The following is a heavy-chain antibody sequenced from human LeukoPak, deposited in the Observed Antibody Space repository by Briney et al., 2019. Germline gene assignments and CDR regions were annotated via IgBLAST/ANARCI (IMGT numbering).Heavy chain of an antibody. D-gene: IGHD2-15*01. J-gene: IGHJ5*02. CDR3: AREYCSDGSCFWFDP. Sequence: GGSLRLSCAASGFTFSSYGMHWVRQAPGKGLEWVAFIRYDGSNKYYADSVKGRFTISRDNSKNTLYLQMNSLRAEDTAVYYCAREYCSDGSCFWFDPWGQGTLVTVSS. V-gene: IGHV3-30*02. CDR2: IRYDGSNK. CDR1: GFTFSSYG.